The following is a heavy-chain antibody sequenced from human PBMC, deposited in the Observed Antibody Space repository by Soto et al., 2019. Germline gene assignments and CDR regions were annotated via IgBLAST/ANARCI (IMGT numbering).Heavy chain of an antibody. Sequence: EVHVLESGGDLVQPGESLRLSCAASGFTFSSYAMNWVRQAPGKGLECVSSIHSGGGFTHYTASVHGRFSISRDNSSNKVYLQLNTMRTDDTAVYYCAKATDSNRREHYDHWGQITLSTVSS. D-gene: IGHD1-1*01. V-gene: IGHV3-23*01. CDR1: GFTFSSYA. J-gene: IGHJ4*02. CDR3: AKATDSNRREHYDH. CDR2: IHSGGGFT.